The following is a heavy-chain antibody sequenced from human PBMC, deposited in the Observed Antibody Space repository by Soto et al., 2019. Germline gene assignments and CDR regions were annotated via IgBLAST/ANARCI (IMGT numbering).Heavy chain of an antibody. CDR3: ARGGNTMIVVVNYAFDI. D-gene: IGHD3-22*01. Sequence: PGGSLRLSCVASGFTFSSHAMNWVRQAPGKGLEWVSTSGGGGTSFYADSVKGWVTMTRDTSISTAYMELSRLRSDDTAVYYCARGGNTMIVVVNYAFDIWGQGTMVTVSS. J-gene: IGHJ3*02. CDR2: TSGGGGTS. CDR1: GFTFSSHA. V-gene: IGHV3-23*01.